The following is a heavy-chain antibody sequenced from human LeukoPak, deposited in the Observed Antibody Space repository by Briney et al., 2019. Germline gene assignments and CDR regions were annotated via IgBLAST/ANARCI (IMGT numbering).Heavy chain of an antibody. V-gene: IGHV1-18*01. CDR2: ISAYNGNT. J-gene: IGHJ4*02. D-gene: IGHD2-21*02. Sequence: ASVKVSCKASGGTFSSYAISWVRQAPGQGLEWMGWISAYNGNTNYAQKLQGRVTMTTDTSTSTAYMELRSLRSDDTAVYYCARDPQIAPDCGGDCYPGDWGQGTLVTVSS. CDR3: ARDPQIAPDCGGDCYPGD. CDR1: GGTFSSYA.